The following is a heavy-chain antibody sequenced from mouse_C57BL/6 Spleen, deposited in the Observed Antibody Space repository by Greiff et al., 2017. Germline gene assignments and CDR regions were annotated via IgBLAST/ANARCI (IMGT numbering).Heavy chain of an antibody. CDR3: ARGPLWEDY. CDR1: GYTFTDYY. V-gene: IGHV1-26*01. Sequence: EVQLQQSGPELVKPGASVKISCKASGYTFTDYYMNWVKQSHGKSLEWIGDINPNNGGTSYNQKFKGKATLTVDKSSSTAYMELRSLTSEDSAVYYCARGPLWEDYWGQGTTLTVSS. CDR2: INPNNGGT. D-gene: IGHD1-1*02. J-gene: IGHJ2*01.